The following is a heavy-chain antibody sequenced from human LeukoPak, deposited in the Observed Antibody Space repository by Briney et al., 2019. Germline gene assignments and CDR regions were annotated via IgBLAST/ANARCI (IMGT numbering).Heavy chain of an antibody. D-gene: IGHD3-22*01. Sequence: PGGSLRLSCAASGFTFDDYAMHWVRQAPGKGLEWVSGISWNSGSIGYADSVKGRFTISRDNSKNTLYLQMNSLRAEDTAVYYCASYYYDSSGYLGHWGQGTLVTVSS. CDR1: GFTFDDYA. J-gene: IGHJ1*01. CDR2: ISWNSGSI. CDR3: ASYYYDSSGYLGH. V-gene: IGHV3-9*01.